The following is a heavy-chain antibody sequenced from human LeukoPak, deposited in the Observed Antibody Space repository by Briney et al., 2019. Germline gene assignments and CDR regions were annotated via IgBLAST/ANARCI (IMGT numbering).Heavy chain of an antibody. CDR3: AKAWTGGFYDTDY. V-gene: IGHV3-23*01. J-gene: IGHJ4*02. CDR2: ISGSGDST. CDR1: GFTFSSYA. Sequence: GGSLRLSCAASGFTFSSYAMSWIRQAPGKGLKWVSVISGSGDSTDYADSVKGRFTISRDGSKNTVYLQMNSLRAEDTAIYYCAKAWTGGFYDTDYWGQGTLVTVSS. D-gene: IGHD3-22*01.